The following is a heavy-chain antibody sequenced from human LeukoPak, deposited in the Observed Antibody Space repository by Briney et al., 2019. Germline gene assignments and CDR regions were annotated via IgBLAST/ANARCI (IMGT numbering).Heavy chain of an antibody. CDR3: ARHPDIAARPPEVDY. D-gene: IGHD6-6*01. J-gene: IGHJ4*02. CDR2: IYPGDSDT. Sequence: PGASLKISCQGSGYSFTSYWIGWVRQMPGKGLEWMGIIYPGDSDTRYSPSFQGQVTISADKSISTAYLQWSSLKASDTAMYYCARHPDIAARPPEVDYWGQGTLVTVSS. CDR1: GYSFTSYW. V-gene: IGHV5-51*01.